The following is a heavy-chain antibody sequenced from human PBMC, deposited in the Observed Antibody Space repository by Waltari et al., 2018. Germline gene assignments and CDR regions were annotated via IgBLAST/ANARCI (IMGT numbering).Heavy chain of an antibody. CDR1: GGSISSYY. V-gene: IGHV4-4*07. D-gene: IGHD6-19*01. CDR2: IYTSRST. Sequence: QVQLQESGPGLVKPSETLSLTCTVSGGSISSYYWSWIRQPAGKGLEWIGRIYTSRSTNYNPSLKSRVTMSVDTSKNQFSLKLSSVTAADTAVYYCARWFARMGVAGMGHWYFDLWGRGTLVTVSS. CDR3: ARWFARMGVAGMGHWYFDL. J-gene: IGHJ2*01.